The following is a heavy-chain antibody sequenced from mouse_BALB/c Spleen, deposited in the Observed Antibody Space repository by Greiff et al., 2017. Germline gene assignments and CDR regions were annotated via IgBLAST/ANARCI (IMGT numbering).Heavy chain of an antibody. CDR1: GYSITSDYA. V-gene: IGHV3-2*02. CDR3: ARGETAWFAY. Sequence: EVKLQESGPGLVKPSQSLSLTCTVTGYSITSDYAWNWIRQFPGNKLEWMGYISYSGSTSYNPSLKSRISITRDTSKNQFFLQLNSVTTEDTATYYCARGETAWFAYWGQGTLVTVSA. J-gene: IGHJ3*01. CDR2: ISYSGST.